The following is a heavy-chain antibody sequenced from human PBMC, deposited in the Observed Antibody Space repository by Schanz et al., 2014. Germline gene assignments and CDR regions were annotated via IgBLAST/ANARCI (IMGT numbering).Heavy chain of an antibody. CDR1: GGSISSGTYY. J-gene: IGHJ5*02. D-gene: IGHD6-25*01. Sequence: QVQLQESGPGLVKPSQTLSLTCIVSGGSISSGTYYWSWLRQPAGKGLEWIGRIYTSGSTNYNPSLKSRVTIPLDTSKNQFSLKLSSVTAADTAVYYCAREPLSGYNWFDPWGQGSLXTVSS. CDR3: AREPLSGYNWFDP. V-gene: IGHV4-61*02. CDR2: IYTSGST.